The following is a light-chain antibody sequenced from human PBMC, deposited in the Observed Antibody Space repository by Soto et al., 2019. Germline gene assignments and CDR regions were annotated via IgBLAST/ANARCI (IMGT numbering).Light chain of an antibody. CDR2: EAS. V-gene: IGKV1-5*03. Sequence: DIQMTQSPSTLSASVGDRVTITCRASQSISNSLAWYQQQPGKAPKLLIYEASSLKSWVPSRFSGSGSGTEYSLTIISLHPDDFATYYCQQYNGYWTFGQGTKVEIK. J-gene: IGKJ1*01. CDR1: QSISNS. CDR3: QQYNGYWT.